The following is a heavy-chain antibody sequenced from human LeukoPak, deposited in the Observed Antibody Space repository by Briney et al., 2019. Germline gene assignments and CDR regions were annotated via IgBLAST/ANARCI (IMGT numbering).Heavy chain of an antibody. J-gene: IGHJ6*03. CDR2: ISGSGGST. Sequence: QPGGSLRLSCAASGFTFSSYAVSWVRQAPGKGLEWVSAISGSGGSTYYADSVKGRFTISRDNSKNTLYLQMNSLRAEDTAVYYCAKGRIQLWSDENNYYYYYMDVWGKGTTVTVSS. D-gene: IGHD5-18*01. CDR1: GFTFSSYA. V-gene: IGHV3-23*01. CDR3: AKGRIQLWSDENNYYYYYMDV.